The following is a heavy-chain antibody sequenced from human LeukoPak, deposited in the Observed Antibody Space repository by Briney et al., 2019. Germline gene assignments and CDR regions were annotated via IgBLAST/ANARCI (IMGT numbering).Heavy chain of an antibody. CDR1: GGSISSSNW. D-gene: IGHD3-22*01. CDR3: ARDERYDSSGYPFDY. V-gene: IGHV4-4*02. Sequence: SGTLSLTCAVSGGSISSSNWWSWVRQPPGKGLEWIGEIFHSGSTNYNPSLKSRVTMSVDTSKNQFSLKLSSVTAADTAVYYCARDERYDSSGYPFDYWGQGTLVTVSS. J-gene: IGHJ4*02. CDR2: IFHSGST.